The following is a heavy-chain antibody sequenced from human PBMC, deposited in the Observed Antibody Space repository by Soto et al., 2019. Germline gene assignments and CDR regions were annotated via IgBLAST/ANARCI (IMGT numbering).Heavy chain of an antibody. V-gene: IGHV3-30*03. CDR2: ISYDGSHK. D-gene: IGHD3-10*02. Sequence: VGSLRLSCAASGFNVSSNGMFWVRQAPGEGLEWVAIISYDGSHKYYGDSVKGRFTISRDSSRNTLFLQMNSLRPEDTAVYYCGAAPPARALFRFDYWGKRTLVTVSS. CDR1: GFNVSSNG. J-gene: IGHJ4*02. CDR3: GAAPPARALFRFDY.